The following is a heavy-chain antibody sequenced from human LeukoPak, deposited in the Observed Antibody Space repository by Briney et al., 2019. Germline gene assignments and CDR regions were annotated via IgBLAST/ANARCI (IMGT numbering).Heavy chain of an antibody. V-gene: IGHV1-69*06. CDR2: IIPVFGTA. CDR1: GGTFSTYV. CDR3: AINQAGYCGGGSCYRHEFYYMDV. Sequence: SVKVSCKASGGTFSTYVISWVRQAPGQGLEWMGGIIPVFGTANYAEKFQDRVTITADKSTSTAYMELSSLRSEDTAMYYCAINQAGYCGGGSCYRHEFYYMDVWGKGTTVTVSS. D-gene: IGHD2-15*01. J-gene: IGHJ6*03.